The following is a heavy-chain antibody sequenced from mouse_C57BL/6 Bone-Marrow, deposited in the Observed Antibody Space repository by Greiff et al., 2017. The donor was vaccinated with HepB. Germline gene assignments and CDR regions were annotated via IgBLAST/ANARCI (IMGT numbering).Heavy chain of an antibody. V-gene: IGHV2-2*01. CDR3: ASYYYGSKDWYFDV. D-gene: IGHD1-1*01. CDR2: IWSGGST. J-gene: IGHJ1*03. Sequence: VQLQQSGPGLVQPSQSLSITCTVSGFSLTSYGVHWVRQSPGKGLEWLGVIWSGGSTDYNAAFISRLSISKYNSKSQVFFKMNSLQADDTAIYYCASYYYGSKDWYFDVWGTGTTVTVSS. CDR1: GFSLTSYG.